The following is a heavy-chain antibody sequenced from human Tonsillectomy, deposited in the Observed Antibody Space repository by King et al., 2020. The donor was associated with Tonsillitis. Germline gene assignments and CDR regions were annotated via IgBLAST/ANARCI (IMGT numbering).Heavy chain of an antibody. CDR1: GFLFSNYG. J-gene: IGHJ4*02. Sequence: VQLVESGGGVVRPGGSLRLSCTTSGFLFSNYGMHWVRQAPGKGLEWIGFIWYDGSKVNYADSVRGRFTISRDKSNSTLYLQMNSLRADDTAMYYCAKDRDYGKPYYFDYWGQGALATVSS. CDR2: IWYDGSKV. D-gene: IGHD4-17*01. V-gene: IGHV3-30*02. CDR3: AKDRDYGKPYYFDY.